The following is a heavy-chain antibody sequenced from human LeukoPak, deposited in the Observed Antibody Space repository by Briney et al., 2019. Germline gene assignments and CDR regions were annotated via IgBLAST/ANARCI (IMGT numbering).Heavy chain of an antibody. J-gene: IGHJ4*02. CDR2: ISGSGGST. V-gene: IGHV3-23*01. CDR3: AKDRYGNNYGKFDY. D-gene: IGHD5-18*01. CDR1: GFTFSSYA. Sequence: PGGSLRLSCAASGFTFSSYAMSWVRQAPGKGLEWVSAISGSGGSTYYAGSVRDRFSISRDNSKNTVYLQMNSLRAEDTALYFCAKDRYGNNYGKFDYWGQGILVTVSA.